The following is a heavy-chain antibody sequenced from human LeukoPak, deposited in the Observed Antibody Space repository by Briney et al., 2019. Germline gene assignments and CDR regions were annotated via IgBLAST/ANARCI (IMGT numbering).Heavy chain of an antibody. CDR2: IYPGDSDT. J-gene: IGHJ4*02. CDR3: ARRIGVGSYDY. Sequence: ESLKISCKGSGYSFTNYWIGWVRQMPGKGLEWMGIIYPGDSDTRNSPSFQGQVTISADKSINTAYLQWSSLKASDTAIYYCARRIGVGSYDYWGQGTLVTVSS. V-gene: IGHV5-51*01. CDR1: GYSFTNYW. D-gene: IGHD6-19*01.